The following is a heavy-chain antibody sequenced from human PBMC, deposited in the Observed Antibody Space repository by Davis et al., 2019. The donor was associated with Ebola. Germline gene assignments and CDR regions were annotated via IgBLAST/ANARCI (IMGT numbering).Heavy chain of an antibody. D-gene: IGHD6-19*01. J-gene: IGHJ5*02. V-gene: IGHV3-30*18. CDR1: GFTFSRYG. Sequence: PGGSLRLSCAGSGFTFSRYGMHWVRQAPGKGLEWVAVVSDDGGTTYYADSVKGRFIISRDNSESTLYLHMSSLTSEDTAEYYCAKDSGWQMSPWGQGTLVTVSS. CDR3: AKDSGWQMSP. CDR2: VSDDGGTT.